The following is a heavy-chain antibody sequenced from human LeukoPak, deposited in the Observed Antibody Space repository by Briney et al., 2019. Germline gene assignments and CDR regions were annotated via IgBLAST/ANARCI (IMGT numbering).Heavy chain of an antibody. CDR1: GYTFTSYA. D-gene: IGHD3-9*01. J-gene: IGHJ6*04. CDR3: ARDYYDILTGYPQGMDV. CDR2: INTGNGNT. V-gene: IGHV1-3*04. Sequence: ASVKASCKASGYTFTSYAMHWVRQAPGQRLEWMGWINTGNGNTKYSQKFQGRVTITRDTSANTTYMELSSLRSEDTAVYYCARDYYDILTGYPQGMDVWGKGTTVTVSS.